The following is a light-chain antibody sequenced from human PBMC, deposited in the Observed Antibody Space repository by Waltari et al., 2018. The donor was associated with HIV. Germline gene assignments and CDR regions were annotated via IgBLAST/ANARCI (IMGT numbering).Light chain of an antibody. CDR3: QQYGSSPIT. CDR1: QSVRSTY. V-gene: IGKV3-20*01. Sequence: EIVLTQSPGTLSLSSGERATLPCRASQSVRSTYLAWYQQKPGQAPRLLIYAASSRATGIPDRFSGSGSGTDFTLTISRLEPEDFAVYYCQQYGSSPITFGQGTRLDIK. CDR2: AAS. J-gene: IGKJ5*01.